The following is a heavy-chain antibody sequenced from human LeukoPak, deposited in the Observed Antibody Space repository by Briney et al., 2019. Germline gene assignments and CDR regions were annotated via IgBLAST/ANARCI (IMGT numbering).Heavy chain of an antibody. D-gene: IGHD2-2*02. CDR3: ARALTRYCSSTNCYKDVDYFDY. Sequence: SQTLSLTCTVSGGSISSGSYYWSWIRQPAGKGLEWIGRIYTSGSTNYNPSLKSRFTISVDTSKNQFSLKLSSVTAADTAVYYCARALTRYCSSTNCYKDVDYFDYWGQGTLVTVSS. V-gene: IGHV4-61*02. J-gene: IGHJ4*02. CDR1: GGSISSGSYY. CDR2: IYTSGST.